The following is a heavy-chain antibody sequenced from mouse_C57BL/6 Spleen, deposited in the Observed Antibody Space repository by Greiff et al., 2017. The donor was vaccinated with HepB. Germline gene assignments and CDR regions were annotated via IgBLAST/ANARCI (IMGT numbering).Heavy chain of an antibody. J-gene: IGHJ2*01. CDR2: INPSTGGT. CDR3: ARSLYDGYGYFDY. V-gene: IGHV1-42*01. D-gene: IGHD2-3*01. Sequence: EVKLMESGPELVKPGASVKISCKASGYSFTGYYMNWVKQSPEKSLEWIGEINPSTGGTTYNQKFKAKATLTVDKSSSTAYMQLKSLTSEDSAVYYCARSLYDGYGYFDYWGQGTTLTVSS. CDR1: GYSFTGYY.